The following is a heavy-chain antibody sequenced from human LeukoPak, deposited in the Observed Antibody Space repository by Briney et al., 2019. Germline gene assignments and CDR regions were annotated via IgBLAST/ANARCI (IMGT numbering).Heavy chain of an antibody. J-gene: IGHJ3*02. D-gene: IGHD5-24*01. Sequence: GGSLRLSCAASAFTFSNYAMSWVRQAPGKGLEWVSVISGSGGSTYYEDSVKGRFTISRDNHKNTLYLQMNRLRAEDTAVYYCAKGDEEMATISAFDIRGQGTMVTVSS. CDR2: ISGSGGST. CDR1: AFTFSNYA. V-gene: IGHV3-23*01. CDR3: AKGDEEMATISAFDI.